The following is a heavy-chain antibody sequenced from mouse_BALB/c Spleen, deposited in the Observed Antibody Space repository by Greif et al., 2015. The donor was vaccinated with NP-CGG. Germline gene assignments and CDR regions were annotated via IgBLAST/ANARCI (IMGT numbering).Heavy chain of an antibody. D-gene: IGHD4-1*01. Sequence: EVMLVESGGGLVQPGGSLRLSCATSGFTFTDYYMSWVRQPPGKALEWLGFIRNKANGYTTEYSASVKGRFTISRGNSQSILYLQMNTLRAEDNATYYCARDTGTFAYWGQGTLVTVSA. V-gene: IGHV7-3*02. CDR2: IRNKANGYTT. CDR1: GFTFTDYY. J-gene: IGHJ3*01. CDR3: ARDTGTFAY.